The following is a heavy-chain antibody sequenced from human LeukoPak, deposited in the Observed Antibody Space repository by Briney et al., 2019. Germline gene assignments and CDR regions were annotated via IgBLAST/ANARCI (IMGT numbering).Heavy chain of an antibody. J-gene: IGHJ4*02. CDR3: ARVHSSGWYYFDY. V-gene: IGHV3-30-3*01. Sequence: GGSLRLSCAASDFTFSSYAMHWVRQAPGKGLEWVAVISYDGVNQYYADSVKGRFTISRDDSRNTLYLQMNSLRAEDTAIYYCARVHSSGWYYFDYWGQGTLVTVSS. CDR2: ISYDGVNQ. CDR1: DFTFSSYA. D-gene: IGHD6-19*01.